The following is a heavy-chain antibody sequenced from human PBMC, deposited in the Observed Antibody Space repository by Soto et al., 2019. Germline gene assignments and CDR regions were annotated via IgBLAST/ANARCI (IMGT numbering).Heavy chain of an antibody. CDR2: INPNSGDT. J-gene: IGHJ5*02. V-gene: IGHV1-2*02. CDR1: GYTFTGFY. Sequence: ASVKVSCKASGYTFTGFYMHWVRQAPGQGLEWMGWINPNSGDTNYAQKFQGKVTMTRDTSISTAYMELSRLRSDDTAVYYCARRSSSSLGSLFDPWGRGILVTVSS. D-gene: IGHD6-6*01. CDR3: ARRSSSSLGSLFDP.